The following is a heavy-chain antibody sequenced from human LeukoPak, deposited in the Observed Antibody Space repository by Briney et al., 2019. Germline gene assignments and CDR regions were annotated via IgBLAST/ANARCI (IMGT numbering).Heavy chain of an antibody. D-gene: IGHD3-3*01. J-gene: IGHJ5*02. CDR2: IHYTGST. CDR3: ARSTIFGVGNWFDP. V-gene: IGHV4-61*01. Sequence: PSETLSLTCTVSGGSVSSGSYHWSWIRQPPGKGLEWIGYIHYTGSTNYNPSLKSRVTISVDTPKNQFSLKLSSVTAADTAVYYCARSTIFGVGNWFDPWGQGTLVTVSS. CDR1: GGSVSSGSYH.